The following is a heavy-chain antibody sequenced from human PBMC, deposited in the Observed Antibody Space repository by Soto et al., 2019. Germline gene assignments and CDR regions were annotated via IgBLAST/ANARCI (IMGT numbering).Heavy chain of an antibody. D-gene: IGHD6-13*01. V-gene: IGHV1-58*02. CDR1: GFTFTSST. CDR2: IVVGSGNT. CDR3: AAGDSSSWYWFDP. Sequence: ASVKVSCKTSGFTFTSSTMHWVRQARGQRLEWIGWIVVGSGNTNYAQKFQERVTITRDMSTSTAYMELSSLRSEDTAVYYCAAGDSSSWYWFDPWGQGTLVTVSS. J-gene: IGHJ5*02.